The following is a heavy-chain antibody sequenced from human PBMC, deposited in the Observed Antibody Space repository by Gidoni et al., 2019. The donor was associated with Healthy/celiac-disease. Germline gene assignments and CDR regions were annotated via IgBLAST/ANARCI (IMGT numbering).Heavy chain of an antibody. CDR1: GFTLSSYW. J-gene: IGHJ4*02. D-gene: IGHD6-13*01. Sequence: EVQLVESGGGLVQPGGSLRLSCAASGFTLSSYWMSWVRQAPGKGLGWVANIKQDGSEKYYVDSVKGRFTSSRDNAKNSLYLQMNSLRAEDTAVYYCARGPSSWYGDYWGQGTLVTVSS. V-gene: IGHV3-7*04. CDR3: ARGPSSWYGDY. CDR2: IKQDGSEK.